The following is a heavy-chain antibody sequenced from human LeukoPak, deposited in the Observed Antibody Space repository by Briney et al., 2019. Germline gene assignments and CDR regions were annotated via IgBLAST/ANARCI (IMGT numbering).Heavy chain of an antibody. V-gene: IGHV1-69*05. Sequence: ASVKVSCKASGYTFTSQGISWVRQAPGQGLEWMGRIIPIFGTANYAQKFQGRVTITTDGSTSTAYMELSSLRSEDTAVYYCARGFTTTKKQNAFDIWGQGTMVTVSS. CDR1: GYTFTSQG. CDR3: ARGFTTTKKQNAFDI. J-gene: IGHJ3*02. CDR2: IIPIFGTA. D-gene: IGHD3-22*01.